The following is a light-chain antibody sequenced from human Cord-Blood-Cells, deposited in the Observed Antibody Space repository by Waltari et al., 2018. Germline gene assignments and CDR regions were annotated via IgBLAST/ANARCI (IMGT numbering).Light chain of an antibody. CDR1: SSDVGGYNY. V-gene: IGLV2-14*01. J-gene: IGLJ1*01. Sequence: QSALTQPASVSGSPGQSITIPCTGTSSDVGGYNYVSCYQQHPGNAPKLMIYDVSNRPSGVSNRFSGSKSGNTASLTISGLQAEDEADYYCSSYTSSSTLVFGTGTKVTVL. CDR3: SSYTSSSTLV. CDR2: DVS.